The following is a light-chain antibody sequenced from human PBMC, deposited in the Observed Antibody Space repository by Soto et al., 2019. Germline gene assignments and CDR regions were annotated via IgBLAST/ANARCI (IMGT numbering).Light chain of an antibody. J-gene: IGKJ2*02. CDR1: QSVSSW. CDR3: QQYNTYSWT. Sequence: EIQMTQSPSTLSASVGDRVTITCRASQSVSSWLAWYQQKPGKAPKLLIYSASSLESGVPPRFSGSGSGTEFTLTISSLQPDDFATYYCQQYNTYSWTFGQGTKLEI. CDR2: SAS. V-gene: IGKV1-5*03.